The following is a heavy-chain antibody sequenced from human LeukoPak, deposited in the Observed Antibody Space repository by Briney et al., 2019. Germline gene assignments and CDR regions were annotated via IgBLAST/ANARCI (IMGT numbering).Heavy chain of an antibody. Sequence: ASVKVSCKASGYTFTGYYMHWVRQAPGQGLEWMGWINPNSGGTNYAQKFQGRVTMTRDTSISTAYMELSRLRSDDTAVYYCARGGHYDILTGYPYYYYGMDVWGQGTTVTVSS. CDR1: GYTFTGYY. CDR2: INPNSGGT. CDR3: ARGGHYDILTGYPYYYYGMDV. J-gene: IGHJ6*02. V-gene: IGHV1-2*02. D-gene: IGHD3-9*01.